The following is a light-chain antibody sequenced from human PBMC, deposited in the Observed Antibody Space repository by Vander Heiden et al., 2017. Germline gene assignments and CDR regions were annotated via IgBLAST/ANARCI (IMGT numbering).Light chain of an antibody. Sequence: DIQMTQSPYSLSASVGDRVTITCRASQSISRYLKWYQQKPGKAPKILSYAASSLQSGVPSRFSGSGSGTDFTLTIRSLQPEEFATYYCQQSYSTPLTFGGGTKVEIK. CDR3: QQSYSTPLT. J-gene: IGKJ4*01. CDR2: AAS. V-gene: IGKV1-39*01. CDR1: QSISRY.